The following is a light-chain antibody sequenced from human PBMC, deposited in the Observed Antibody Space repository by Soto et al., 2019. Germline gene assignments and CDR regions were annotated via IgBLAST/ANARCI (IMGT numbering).Light chain of an antibody. CDR1: QSISNY. Sequence: DIQMTQSPSSLSASVGDRVTISCRASQSISNYLNWFQHKPGKAPKLLIYAASSLQSGVPSRFSGSVSGTDFTLSISSLQPEDFATYYCQQSYNTPLTFGGGTKVEIK. V-gene: IGKV1-39*01. CDR3: QQSYNTPLT. CDR2: AAS. J-gene: IGKJ4*01.